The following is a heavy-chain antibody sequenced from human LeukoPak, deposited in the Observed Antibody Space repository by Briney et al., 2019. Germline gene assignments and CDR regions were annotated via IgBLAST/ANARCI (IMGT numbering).Heavy chain of an antibody. Sequence: ETLSLTCVVNGGSFTDYYWTWIRQAPGNGLEWVANINQDGTEKFYVDSVKGRFTISRDNAKNSLYLQMNSLTGEDTAVYYCATSRTFDYWGQGTLVTVCS. J-gene: IGHJ4*02. CDR2: INQDGTEK. D-gene: IGHD1-7*01. CDR3: ATSRTFDY. V-gene: IGHV3-7*01. CDR1: GGSFTDYY.